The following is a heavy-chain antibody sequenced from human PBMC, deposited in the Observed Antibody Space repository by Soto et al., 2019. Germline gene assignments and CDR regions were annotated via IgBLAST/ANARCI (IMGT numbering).Heavy chain of an antibody. D-gene: IGHD3-10*01. V-gene: IGHV3-21*01. CDR2: ISSSSSYI. CDR3: ARVGTYYGSGSPYYSDY. J-gene: IGHJ4*02. Sequence: GGSLRLSCAASGFTFSSYAMSWVRQVPGKGLEWVSSISSSSSYINYADSMKGRFTISRDNAKNSLYLQMNSLRAEDTAVYYCARVGTYYGSGSPYYSDYWGQGTLVTVSS. CDR1: GFTFSSYA.